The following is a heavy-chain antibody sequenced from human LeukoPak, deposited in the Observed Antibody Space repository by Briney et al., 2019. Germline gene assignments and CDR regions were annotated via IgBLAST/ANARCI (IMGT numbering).Heavy chain of an antibody. CDR3: ARPPAVRLFSYYFDY. CDR1: GFTVSSNY. V-gene: IGHV3-66*02. J-gene: IGHJ4*02. D-gene: IGHD6-6*01. CDR2: IYNGGTT. Sequence: PGGSLRLSCAASGFTVSSNYMSWVRQAPGKGLEWVSVIYNGGTTYYADSVKCRFTISRDNSKNTLYLEMNSLRVEDTAVYYCARPPAVRLFSYYFDYWGQGTLVTVSS.